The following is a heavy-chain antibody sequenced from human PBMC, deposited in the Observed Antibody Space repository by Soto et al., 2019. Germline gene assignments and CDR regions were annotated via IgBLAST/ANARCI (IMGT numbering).Heavy chain of an antibody. CDR2: IYYSGST. D-gene: IGHD6-25*01. Sequence: PSETLSLTCTVSGGSISSSSYYWGWIRQPPGKGLGWIGSIYYSGSTYYNPSLKSRVTISVDTSKNQFSLKLSSVTAADTAVYYCAREPRSSGYDAFDIWGQGTMVTVSS. J-gene: IGHJ3*02. CDR1: GGSISSSSYY. V-gene: IGHV4-39*02. CDR3: AREPRSSGYDAFDI.